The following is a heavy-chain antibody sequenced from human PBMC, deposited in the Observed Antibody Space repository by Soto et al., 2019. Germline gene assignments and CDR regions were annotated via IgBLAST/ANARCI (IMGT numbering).Heavy chain of an antibody. CDR3: AREGDMYGTVCFDS. Sequence: EVQLLDSGGGLVQPGGSLRLSCAASGFTFSSYGMSWVRQAQGKGLEWVAGIPVIGERRYYADSVKGRFTISRDNAKNTLYLQMNSLRVEDAAVYFCAREGDMYGTVCFDSWGQGTLVTVSS. V-gene: IGHV3-23*01. CDR1: GFTFSSYG. J-gene: IGHJ4*02. CDR2: IPVIGERR. D-gene: IGHD3-16*01.